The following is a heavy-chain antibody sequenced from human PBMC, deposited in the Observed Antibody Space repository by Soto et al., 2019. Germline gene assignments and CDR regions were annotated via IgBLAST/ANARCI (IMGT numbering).Heavy chain of an antibody. CDR2: IYYSGST. CDR1: GGSISSYY. J-gene: IGHJ6*02. CDR3: ARRLYYDSSGFEGGGMDV. D-gene: IGHD3-22*01. Sequence: PSETLSLTCTASGGSISSYYWGWIRQPPGKGLEWIGSIYYSGSTYYNPSLKSRVTISVDTSKNQFSLKLSSVTAADTAVYYCARRLYYDSSGFEGGGMDVWGQGTTVTVSS. V-gene: IGHV4-39*01.